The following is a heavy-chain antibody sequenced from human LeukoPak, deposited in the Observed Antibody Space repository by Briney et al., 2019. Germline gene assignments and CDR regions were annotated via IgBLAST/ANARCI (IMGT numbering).Heavy chain of an antibody. CDR1: GGSISSGGYY. CDR2: IYYSGST. D-gene: IGHD1-1*01. Sequence: SETLSLTCTVSGGSISSGGYYWSWIRQHPGKGLEWIGYIYYSGSTNYNPSLKSRVTISVDTSKNQFSLKLSSVTAADTAVYYCARGLDQLYYYYGMDVWGQGTTVTVSS. J-gene: IGHJ6*02. CDR3: ARGLDQLYYYYGMDV. V-gene: IGHV4-61*08.